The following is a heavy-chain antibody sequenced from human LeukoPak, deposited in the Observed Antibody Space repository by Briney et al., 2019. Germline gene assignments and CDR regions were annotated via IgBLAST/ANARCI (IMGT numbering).Heavy chain of an antibody. J-gene: IGHJ4*02. Sequence: GGSLRLSCAVSGLTLSNYAMGWVRQAPGKGLEWVAGISGSGGGTNYADSVKGRFSISRDNPKNTLYLQMNNLSADDTAVYFCAKRGVVIRVILVGFHKEAYYFDSWGQGALVTVSS. CDR2: ISGSGGGT. CDR1: GLTLSNYA. D-gene: IGHD3-10*01. CDR3: AKRGVVIRVILVGFHKEAYYFDS. V-gene: IGHV3-23*01.